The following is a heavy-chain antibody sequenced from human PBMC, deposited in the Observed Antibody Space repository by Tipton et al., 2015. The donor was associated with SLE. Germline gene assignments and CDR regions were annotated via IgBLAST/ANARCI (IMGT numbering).Heavy chain of an antibody. D-gene: IGHD3-10*01. CDR1: GGSISSSSYY. J-gene: IGHJ3*02. V-gene: IGHV4-39*01. CDR3: ARQGDGSGSYYYAFDI. Sequence: TLSLTCTVSGGSISSSSYYWGWIRQPPGKGLEWIGSIYYSGGTYYNPSLRSRVTISVDTSKNQFSLKLSSVTAADTAVYYCARQGDGSGSYYYAFDIWGQGTMVTLSS. CDR2: IYYSGGT.